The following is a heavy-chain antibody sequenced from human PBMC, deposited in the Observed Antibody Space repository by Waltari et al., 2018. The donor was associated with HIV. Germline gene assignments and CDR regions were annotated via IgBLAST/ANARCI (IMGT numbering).Heavy chain of an antibody. V-gene: IGHV1-69*01. CDR2: IIPISDTT. J-gene: IGHJ4*02. Sequence: QVQLVQSGAEVKKHGSSVKVSCKASGGTFSSYAFSWVRQAPGQGLEWMGGIIPISDTTHYAQNFQGRVTITADESTSTAYMELSSLRSEDTAVYYCASGVEMATTGDYWGQGTLVTVSS. CDR1: GGTFSSYA. CDR3: ASGVEMATTGDY. D-gene: IGHD2-8*01.